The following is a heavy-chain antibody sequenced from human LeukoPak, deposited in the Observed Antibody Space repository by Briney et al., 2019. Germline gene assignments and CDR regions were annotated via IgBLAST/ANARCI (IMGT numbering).Heavy chain of an antibody. CDR1: GGSISSYY. CDR3: ARGSGNYGGFDP. D-gene: IGHD1-7*01. V-gene: IGHV4-59*01. CDR2: IYYSWGT. J-gene: IGHJ5*02. Sequence: PSATMTLTCTAAGGSISSYYWSWIRQPPGKGLELIVYIYYSWGTNYNPSLKSRVTISVDTSKSHFSLKLSSVTAADTAVYYCARGSGNYGGFDPWGQGTLVTVSS.